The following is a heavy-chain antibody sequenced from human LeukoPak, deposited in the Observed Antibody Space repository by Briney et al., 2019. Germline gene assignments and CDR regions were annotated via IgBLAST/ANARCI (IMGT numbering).Heavy chain of an antibody. V-gene: IGHV3-23*01. Sequence: GGSLRLSCAASGFTFSSYVMSWVRQARGKGLEWVSAISGSGGSTYYADSVKGRFTISRDNSENTLYLQMNSLRAEDTAVYYCAKAGAYDYVWGSYRYRDYWGQGTLVTVSS. D-gene: IGHD3-16*02. CDR2: ISGSGGST. CDR1: GFTFSSYV. J-gene: IGHJ4*02. CDR3: AKAGAYDYVWGSYRYRDY.